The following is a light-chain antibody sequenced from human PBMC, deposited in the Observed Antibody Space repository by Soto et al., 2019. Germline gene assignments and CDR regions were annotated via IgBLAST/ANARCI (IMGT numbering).Light chain of an antibody. CDR1: QSVSSY. CDR2: DAS. V-gene: IGKV3-11*01. CDR3: QQRSNWPWT. J-gene: IGKJ1*01. Sequence: EIVLTQSPATLSLSPGERATLSGRASQSVSSYLAWYQQKPGQAPRLLIYDASNRATGIPARFSGSGSGTDFTLTISSLEPADFAVYYCQQRSNWPWTFGQGTKVEIK.